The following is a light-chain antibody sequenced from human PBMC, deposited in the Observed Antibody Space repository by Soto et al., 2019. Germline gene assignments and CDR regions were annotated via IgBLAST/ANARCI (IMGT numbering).Light chain of an antibody. Sequence: DIQVTQSPPSLSASVGDMVTITCRASRDIDNSLAWYQQVPGKAPKLLIYAASTLQSGVPSRFSGSGSGTSFILTITSLQPEDVATYYCQKYNKAPWIFGQGTKVEV. CDR3: QKYNKAPWI. V-gene: IGKV1-27*01. CDR2: AAS. J-gene: IGKJ1*01. CDR1: RDIDNS.